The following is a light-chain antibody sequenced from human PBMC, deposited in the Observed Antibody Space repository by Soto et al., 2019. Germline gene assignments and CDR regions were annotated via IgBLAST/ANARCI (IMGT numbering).Light chain of an antibody. CDR3: QQYDNLPYT. V-gene: IGKV1-33*01. CDR1: QDISNY. J-gene: IGKJ2*01. CDR2: DAS. Sequence: DIQMTQSPSSLSASVGDRVTITCQASQDISNYLNWYQQKPGKAPKLLIYDASNLETGVPSRFSGIGSGTDITFTISSLQPEDIATYYCQQYDNLPYTFGQGTKLEIK.